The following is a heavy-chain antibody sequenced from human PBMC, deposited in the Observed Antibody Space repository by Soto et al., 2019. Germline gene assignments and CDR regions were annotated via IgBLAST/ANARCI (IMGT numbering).Heavy chain of an antibody. CDR2: INSDGSST. D-gene: IGHD3-10*01. V-gene: IGHV3-74*01. CDR3: ARDGVVWFGELSYYYYGMDV. CDR1: GFTFSSYW. Sequence: GGSLRLSCAASGFTFSSYWMHWVRQAPGKGLVWVSRINSDGSSTSYADSVKGRFTISRDNAKNTLYLQMNSLRAEDTAVYYCARDGVVWFGELSYYYYGMDVWGQGTTVTVSS. J-gene: IGHJ6*02.